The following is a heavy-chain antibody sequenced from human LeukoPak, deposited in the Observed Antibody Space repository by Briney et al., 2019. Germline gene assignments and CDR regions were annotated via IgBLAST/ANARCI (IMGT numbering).Heavy chain of an antibody. J-gene: IGHJ4*02. CDR3: ARGNGGFTGSPPDY. V-gene: IGHV4-59*01. Sequence: SETLSLTCTVSGGSISSYYWSWIRQPPGKGLEWIGYIYYSGSTNYNPSPKSRVTISVDTSKNQFSLKLSSVTAADTAAYYCARGNGGFTGSPPDYWGQGTLVTVSS. CDR2: IYYSGST. CDR1: GGSISSYY. D-gene: IGHD3-10*01.